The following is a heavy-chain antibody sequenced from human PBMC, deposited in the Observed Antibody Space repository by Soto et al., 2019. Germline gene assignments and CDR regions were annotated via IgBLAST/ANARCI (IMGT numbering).Heavy chain of an antibody. J-gene: IGHJ4*02. Sequence: GGSLRLSCVGSGFTFSNYGMHWVRQPPGKGLEWVALISDDGDKRYYADSVRGRLIISRDNSKDTLYLQMNSLGPDDTAVYFCAKARVRIVGANSFDYWGQGNPVTVSS. V-gene: IGHV3-30*18. CDR1: GFTFSNYG. CDR3: AKARVRIVGANSFDY. D-gene: IGHD1-26*01. CDR2: ISDDGDKR.